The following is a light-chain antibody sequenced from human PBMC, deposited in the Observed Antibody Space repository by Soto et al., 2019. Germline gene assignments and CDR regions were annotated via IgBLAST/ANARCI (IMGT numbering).Light chain of an antibody. CDR3: QQYGSSPPWT. V-gene: IGKV3-20*01. J-gene: IGKJ1*01. CDR1: QSVSNSY. Sequence: EIGVTQSPGTLSLSPGERAHLPRRASQSVSNSYLAWYQQKPGQAPRPPIYGASSRATGIPDRFSGSGSGTDFTLTISRLEPEDFAVYYCQQYGSSPPWTFGQGTKVEIK. CDR2: GAS.